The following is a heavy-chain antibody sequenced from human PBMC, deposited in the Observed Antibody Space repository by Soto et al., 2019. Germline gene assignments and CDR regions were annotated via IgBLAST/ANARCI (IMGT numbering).Heavy chain of an antibody. CDR3: ARGWSGPGAAAYFDY. D-gene: IGHD6-13*01. J-gene: IGHJ4*02. Sequence: SETLSLTCAISGYSISSDYYWGWIRQPPGKGLEWIGYIFHIGTTYYNPSLKSRVTISVDTSKNQFSLRLSSVTAADTAIYFCARGWSGPGAAAYFDYWGQGTLVTAPQ. CDR2: IFHIGTT. V-gene: IGHV4-38-2*01. CDR1: GYSISSDYY.